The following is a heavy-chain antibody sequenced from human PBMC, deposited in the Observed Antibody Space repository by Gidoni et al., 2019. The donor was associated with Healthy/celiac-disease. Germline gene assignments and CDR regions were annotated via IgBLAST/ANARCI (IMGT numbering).Heavy chain of an antibody. D-gene: IGHD6-19*01. CDR1: GFTFSSYA. CDR2: ISGSGGST. J-gene: IGHJ4*02. CDR3: AEARRGWPEREPFDY. V-gene: IGHV3-23*01. Sequence: EVQLLESGGGLVQPGGSLRLSCAASGFTFSSYAMSWVRQAPGKGLEWVVAISGSGGSTYYADSVKGRFTISRDNSKNTLYLQMNSLRAEDTAVYYCAEARRGWPEREPFDYWGQGTLVTVSS.